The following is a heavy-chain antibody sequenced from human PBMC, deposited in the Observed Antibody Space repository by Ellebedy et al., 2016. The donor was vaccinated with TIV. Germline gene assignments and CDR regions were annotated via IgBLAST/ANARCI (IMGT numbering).Heavy chain of an antibody. CDR2: IYHSGST. Sequence: SETLSLTCAVSGGSISSSNWWSWVRQPPGKGLEWIGEIYHSGSTNYNPSLKSRVTISVDKSKNQFSLKLSSVTAADTAVYYCATLPSGDLDDSSSWRYGMDVWGQGTTVTVSS. CDR1: GGSISSSNW. D-gene: IGHD6-13*01. J-gene: IGHJ6*02. V-gene: IGHV4-4*02. CDR3: ATLPSGDLDDSSSWRYGMDV.